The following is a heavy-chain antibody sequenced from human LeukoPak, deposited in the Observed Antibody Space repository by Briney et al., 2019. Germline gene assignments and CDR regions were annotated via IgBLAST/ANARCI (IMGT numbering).Heavy chain of an antibody. D-gene: IGHD3-10*01. CDR2: IYYSGST. CDR3: ARVSVGFGELFFDY. J-gene: IGHJ4*02. CDR1: GGSLSSYY. V-gene: IGHV4-59*01. Sequence: SETLSLTCTVSGGSLSSYYWSWIRQPPGKGLEWIGYIYYSGSTNYNPSLKSRVTISVDTSKNQFSLKLSSVTAADTAVYYCARVSVGFGELFFDYWGQGTLVTVSS.